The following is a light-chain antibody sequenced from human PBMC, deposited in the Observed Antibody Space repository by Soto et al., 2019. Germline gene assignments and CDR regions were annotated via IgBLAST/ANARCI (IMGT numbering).Light chain of an antibody. V-gene: IGLV2-8*01. J-gene: IGLJ1*01. Sequence: QSVLTQPPSASGSPGQSVTISCTGTSSDVGGYNYVSWYQQHPGKAPKLMIYDVSKRPSGVPERFSGSKSGTSASLAVSGLQSEDEADYYCAAWDDSLNGHVFGTGPKVTVL. CDR3: AAWDDSLNGHV. CDR1: SSDVGGYNY. CDR2: DVS.